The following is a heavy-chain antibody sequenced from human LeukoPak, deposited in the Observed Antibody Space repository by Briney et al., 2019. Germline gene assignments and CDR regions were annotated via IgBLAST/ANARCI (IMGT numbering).Heavy chain of an antibody. D-gene: IGHD6-19*01. CDR2: FDPEDGET. Sequence: GASVKVSCMVSGYTLTELSMHWVRQAPGEGLEWMGGFDPEDGETIYAQKFQGRVTMTEDTSTDTAYMELSSLGSEDTAVYYCATDPYSSGWLYFQHWGQGTLVTVSS. CDR1: GYTLTELS. CDR3: ATDPYSSGWLYFQH. J-gene: IGHJ1*01. V-gene: IGHV1-24*01.